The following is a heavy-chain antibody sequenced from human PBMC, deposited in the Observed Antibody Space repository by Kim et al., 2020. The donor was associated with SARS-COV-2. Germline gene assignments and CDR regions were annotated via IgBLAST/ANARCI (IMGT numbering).Heavy chain of an antibody. D-gene: IGHD6-13*01. CDR1: GGSMSRTSYY. CDR3: ARDAPAAGVWIDPRRGFDP. V-gene: IGHV4-39*07. J-gene: IGHJ5*02. Sequence: SETLSLTCTVSGGSMSRTSYYWGWIRQPPGKGLEWIGSMYHRGTTYYNPSLKSRVSILLDTSKNQFSLKLTSVTAADTAMYYCARDAPAAGVWIDPRRGFDPWGQGTLVTVSS. CDR2: MYHRGTT.